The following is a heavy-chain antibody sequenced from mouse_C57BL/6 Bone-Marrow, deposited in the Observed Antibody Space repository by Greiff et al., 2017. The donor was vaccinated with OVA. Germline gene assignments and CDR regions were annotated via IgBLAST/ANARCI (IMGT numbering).Heavy chain of an antibody. CDR1: GYTFTSYW. V-gene: IGHV1-69*01. D-gene: IGHD2-3*01. Sequence: VQLQQSGAELVMPGSSVKLSCKASGYTFTSYWLPWLKQRPCQGLEWIGEIDPSDSYTNYNPKFKDKSTLTVDKSSSTAYMQLSSLTCEDSAVYDGEREMRWLLSWFDYWGQGTLVTVSA. J-gene: IGHJ3*01. CDR2: IDPSDSYT. CDR3: EREMRWLLSWFDY.